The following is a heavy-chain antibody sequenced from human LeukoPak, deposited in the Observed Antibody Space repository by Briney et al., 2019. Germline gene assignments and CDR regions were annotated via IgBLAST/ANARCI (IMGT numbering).Heavy chain of an antibody. CDR3: ARVKDYYDSSGYSDY. J-gene: IGHJ4*02. D-gene: IGHD3-22*01. V-gene: IGHV4-38-2*02. Sequence: PSETLSLTCTVSGYSISSGYYWGWIRQPPGKGLEWIGSIYHSGSTYYNPSLKSRVTISVDTSKNQFSLKLSSVTAADTAVYYCARVKDYYDSSGYSDYWGQGTLVTVSS. CDR1: GYSISSGYY. CDR2: IYHSGST.